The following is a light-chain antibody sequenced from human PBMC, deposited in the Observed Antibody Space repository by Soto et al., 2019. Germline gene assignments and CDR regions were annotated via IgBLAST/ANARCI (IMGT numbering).Light chain of an antibody. CDR2: DTN. CDR1: SSNIGNNY. Sequence: QSVLTQPPSVSAAPGQKVTISCSGSSSNIGNNYVSWYQQLPGAAPKLLIYDTNKRPSGIPDRFSGSKSGTSATLGITGLQTGDEGDYYCGTWDASLSAGVFGGGTKVTVL. J-gene: IGLJ2*01. CDR3: GTWDASLSAGV. V-gene: IGLV1-51*01.